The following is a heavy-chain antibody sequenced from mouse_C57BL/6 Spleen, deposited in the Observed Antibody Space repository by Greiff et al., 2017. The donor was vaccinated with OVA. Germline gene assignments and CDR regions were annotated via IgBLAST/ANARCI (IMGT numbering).Heavy chain of an antibody. CDR1: GYTFTSYW. Sequence: QVQLQQPGAELVKPGASVKLSCKASGYTFTSYWMQWVKQRPGQGLEWIGEIDPSDSYTNYNQKFKGKATLTVDTSSSTAYMQLSSLTSEDSAVYYCASTLDGYSHLFAYWGQGTLVTVSA. V-gene: IGHV1-50*01. D-gene: IGHD2-3*01. CDR2: IDPSDSYT. CDR3: ASTLDGYSHLFAY. J-gene: IGHJ3*01.